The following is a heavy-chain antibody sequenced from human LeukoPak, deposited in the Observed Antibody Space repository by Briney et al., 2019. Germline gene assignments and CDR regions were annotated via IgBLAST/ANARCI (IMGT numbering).Heavy chain of an antibody. D-gene: IGHD6-13*01. CDR1: GFTFSSYA. J-gene: IGHJ4*02. CDR2: TKGSGGST. CDR3: AKGSSSWYIAAEDY. V-gene: IGHV3-23*01. Sequence: GGCLRLSCAAPGFTFSSYAMSWVRQAPGEGLGWVSATKGSGGSTYYADSVKGWLTISRDNSKNTVYLQMNSLRAEDTAVYYCAKGSSSWYIAAEDYWGQGTLVTVSS.